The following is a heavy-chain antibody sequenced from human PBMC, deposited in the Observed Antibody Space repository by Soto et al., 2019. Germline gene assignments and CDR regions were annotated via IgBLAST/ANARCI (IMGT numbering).Heavy chain of an antibody. V-gene: IGHV3-23*01. CDR2: VSASGMSR. Sequence: EVQLLESGGGLVQPGGSLRLSCVGSGIAFSNYAMSWVRQAPGKGLEWVSIVSASGMSRYHAESVKGRFTIFRDNSKNTLYLHITNLRAEDTAVYYCAKDGNWMDVYYDVWGQGTPVTVSS. CDR1: GIAFSNYA. CDR3: AKDGNWMDVYYDV. J-gene: IGHJ4*02. D-gene: IGHD3-16*01.